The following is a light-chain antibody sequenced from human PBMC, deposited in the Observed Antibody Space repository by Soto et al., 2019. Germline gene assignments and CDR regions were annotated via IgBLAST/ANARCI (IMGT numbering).Light chain of an antibody. J-gene: IGKJ1*01. CDR1: QTVSSTY. CDR2: GAS. V-gene: IGKV3-20*01. Sequence: EIVFAQSPGTLSLSPGERATLSCRASQTVSSTYLVWYQQKPGQAPRLLIYGASNRAPGLSDRFSGSGSGTDFTLTISRLEPEDFAVYYCHQCGNSWWTFGQGTKVDIK. CDR3: HQCGNSWWT.